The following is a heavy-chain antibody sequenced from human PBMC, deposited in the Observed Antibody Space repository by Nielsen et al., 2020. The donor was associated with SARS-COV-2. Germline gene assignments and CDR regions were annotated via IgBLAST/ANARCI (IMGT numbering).Heavy chain of an antibody. CDR2: ISSSSSTI. Sequence: ESLKISCAASGFTFSSYSMNWVRQAPGKGLEWVSYISSSSSTIYYADSVKGRFTISRDNAKNSLYLQMNSLRAEDTAVYYCAKLAVVPAATYAFDIWGQGTMVTVSS. D-gene: IGHD2-2*01. V-gene: IGHV3-48*01. CDR1: GFTFSSYS. J-gene: IGHJ3*02. CDR3: AKLAVVPAATYAFDI.